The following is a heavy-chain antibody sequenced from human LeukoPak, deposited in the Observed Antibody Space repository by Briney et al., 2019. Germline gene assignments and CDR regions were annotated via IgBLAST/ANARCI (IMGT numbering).Heavy chain of an antibody. J-gene: IGHJ6*02. V-gene: IGHV4-59*08. CDR2: IYYSGST. Sequence: SETLSLTCTVSGGSISSYYWSWVRQPPGKGLEWIGYIYYSGSTNYNPSLKSRVTISVDTSKNQFSLKLSSVTAADTAVYYCARVSNSSSWYPPYGMDVWGQGTTVTVSS. D-gene: IGHD6-13*01. CDR1: GGSISSYY. CDR3: ARVSNSSSWYPPYGMDV.